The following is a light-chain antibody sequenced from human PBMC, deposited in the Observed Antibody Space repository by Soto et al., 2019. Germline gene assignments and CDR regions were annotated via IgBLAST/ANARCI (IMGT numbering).Light chain of an antibody. V-gene: IGKV3-20*01. CDR2: GAS. Sequence: EIVLTQSPGTLSLSQGERATLSCRASQSVSSSYLAWYQQKPGQAPRLLIYGASSRATGIPDRFSGSGSGPDFTLTISRLEPEDFAVYYCQQYGSSPLYTFGQGTKLEIK. J-gene: IGKJ2*01. CDR1: QSVSSSY. CDR3: QQYGSSPLYT.